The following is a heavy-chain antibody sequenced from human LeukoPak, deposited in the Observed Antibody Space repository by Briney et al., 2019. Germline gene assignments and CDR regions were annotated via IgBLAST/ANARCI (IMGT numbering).Heavy chain of an antibody. CDR1: GGSFSGYY. J-gene: IGHJ3*02. CDR2: INHSGST. CDR3: ARGRGSYSGSYSGNWRTNPRAFDI. V-gene: IGHV4-34*01. Sequence: SETLSLTCAVYGGSFSGYYWSWIRQPPGKGLEWIGEINHSGSTNYDPSLKSRVTISVDTSKNQFSLKLSSVTAADTAVYYCARGRGSYSGSYSGNWRTNPRAFDIWGQGTMVTVSS. D-gene: IGHD1-26*01.